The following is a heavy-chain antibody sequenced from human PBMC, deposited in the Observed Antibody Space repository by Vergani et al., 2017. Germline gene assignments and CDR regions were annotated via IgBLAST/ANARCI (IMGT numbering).Heavy chain of an antibody. J-gene: IGHJ4*02. V-gene: IGHV4-4*03. CDR1: GGSISGTNW. CDR3: ARHLIVVVPAAYFDY. Sequence: QVQLQESGPGLVKPPGTLSLTCAVSGGSISGTNWWSWVRQSPGKGLEWIGSIYHSGSTYYNPSLKSRVTISVDTSKNQFSLKLSSVTAADTAVYYCARHLIVVVPAAYFDYWGQGTLVTVSS. D-gene: IGHD2-2*01. CDR2: IYHSGST.